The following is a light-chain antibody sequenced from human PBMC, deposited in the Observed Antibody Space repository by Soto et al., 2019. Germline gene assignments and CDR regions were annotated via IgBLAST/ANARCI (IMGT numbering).Light chain of an antibody. CDR2: DVN. CDR3: SSYTSSSTYG. CDR1: SSDVGGYNY. V-gene: IGLV2-14*03. Sequence: QSALTQPASVSGSPGQSITISCTGTSSDVGGYNYVSWYQQHLGKAPKLMIYDVNNRPSGVSNRFSGSKSDNTASLTISGLQAEDEADYYCSSYTSSSTYGFGTGTKLTVL. J-gene: IGLJ1*01.